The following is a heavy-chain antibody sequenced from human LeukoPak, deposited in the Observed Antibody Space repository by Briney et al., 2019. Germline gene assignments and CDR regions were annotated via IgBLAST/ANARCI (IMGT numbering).Heavy chain of an antibody. Sequence: GGSLRLSWAASGFTFSNYWMHWVRQAPGKGLVWVSRIIPDGSSTTYADSVKGRFTISRDNGKNTLYLQMNSLRAEDTAVYYCAGQVRGGALDIWGQGTMVTVSS. CDR3: AGQVRGGALDI. CDR1: GFTFSNYW. D-gene: IGHD3-16*01. J-gene: IGHJ3*02. V-gene: IGHV3-74*01. CDR2: IIPDGSST.